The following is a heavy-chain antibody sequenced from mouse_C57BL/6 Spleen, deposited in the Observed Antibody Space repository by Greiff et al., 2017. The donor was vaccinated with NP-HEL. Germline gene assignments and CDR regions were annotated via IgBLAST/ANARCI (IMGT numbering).Heavy chain of an antibody. D-gene: IGHD1-1*01. CDR2: IWTGGGT. CDR1: GFSLTSYA. Sequence: VKVVESGPGLVAPSQSLSITCTVSGFSLTSYAISWVRQPPGKGLEWLGVIWTGGGTNYNSALKSRLSISKDNSKSQVFLKMNSLQTDDTARYYCARSITTVVAYYFDYWGQGTTLTVSS. J-gene: IGHJ2*01. CDR3: ARSITTVVAYYFDY. V-gene: IGHV2-9-1*01.